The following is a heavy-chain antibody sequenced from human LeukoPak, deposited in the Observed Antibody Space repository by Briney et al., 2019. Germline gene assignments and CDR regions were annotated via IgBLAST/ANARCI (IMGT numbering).Heavy chain of an antibody. Sequence: ASVRISCKASGYTLTNYYIHWVRQAPGQGLEWMGIINPSHGITTCAQKFQGRVTITRDTSTSTAYMELSSLRSEDTAVYYCARGQLRYYDWAPFDIWGQGTMVTVSS. CDR3: ARGQLRYYDWAPFDI. D-gene: IGHD3-9*01. CDR1: GYTLTNYY. CDR2: INPSHGIT. V-gene: IGHV1-46*01. J-gene: IGHJ3*02.